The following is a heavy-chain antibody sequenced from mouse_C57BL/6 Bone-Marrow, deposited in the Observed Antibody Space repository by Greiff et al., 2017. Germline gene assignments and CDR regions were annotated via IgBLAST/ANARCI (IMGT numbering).Heavy chain of an antibody. D-gene: IGHD2-3*01. V-gene: IGHV1-81*01. Sequence: QVQLQQSGAELARPGASVKLSCKASGYTFTSYGISWVKQRTGQGLEWIGEIYPRSGNTYYSEKFKGKATLTADKSSSTAYMELRSLTSEDSAVYFCARGWLLELFDYWGQGTTLTVSS. CDR2: IYPRSGNT. CDR1: GYTFTSYG. CDR3: ARGWLLELFDY. J-gene: IGHJ2*01.